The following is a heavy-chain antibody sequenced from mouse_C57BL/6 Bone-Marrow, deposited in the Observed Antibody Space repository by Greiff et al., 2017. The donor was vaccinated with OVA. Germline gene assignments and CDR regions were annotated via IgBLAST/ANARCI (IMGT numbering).Heavy chain of an antibody. D-gene: IGHD2-4*01. J-gene: IGHJ2*01. CDR3: ARWSYDYDEGDFDY. Sequence: VQLQQPGAELVKPGASVKLSCKASGYTFTSYWMQWVKQRPGQGLEWIGEIDPSDSYTNYNQKFKGKATLTVDTSSSTAYMQLSSLTSEDSAVYYCARWSYDYDEGDFDYWGQGTTLTVSS. CDR1: GYTFTSYW. CDR2: IDPSDSYT. V-gene: IGHV1-50*01.